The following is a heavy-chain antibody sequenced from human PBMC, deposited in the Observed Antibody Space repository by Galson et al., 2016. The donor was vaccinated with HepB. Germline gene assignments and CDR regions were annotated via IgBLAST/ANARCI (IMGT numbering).Heavy chain of an antibody. CDR3: TRQRDFGDYTFDY. CDR2: IRNRAYGGST. V-gene: IGHV3-49*04. CDR1: GFTFRSYA. D-gene: IGHD4-17*01. J-gene: IGHJ4*02. Sequence: SLRLSCAASGFTFRSYAMSWVRQAPGKGLEWVGFIRNRAYGGSTAYAASVKGRFTIARDDSQRIAYLQMNSLKTEDTAVYYCTRQRDFGDYTFDYWGQGTLVTVSS.